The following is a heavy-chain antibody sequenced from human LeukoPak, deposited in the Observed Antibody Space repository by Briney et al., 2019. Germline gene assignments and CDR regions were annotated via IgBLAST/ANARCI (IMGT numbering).Heavy chain of an antibody. Sequence: PGGSLTQTCVACGFTFLNDWLTWVRQAPGRGLEWVGRITSKTDGETALYAAPVKGRLTISRDDSQNTLYLQMNSLKIEDTAVYYCTLYCSSKIDYEGQGKGITVSS. CDR1: GFTFLNDW. V-gene: IGHV3-15*01. CDR3: TLYCSSKIDY. J-gene: IGHJ4*02. D-gene: IGHD2-2*01. CDR2: ITSKTDGETA.